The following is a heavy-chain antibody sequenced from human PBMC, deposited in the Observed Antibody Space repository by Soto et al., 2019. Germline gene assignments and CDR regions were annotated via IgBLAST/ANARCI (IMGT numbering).Heavy chain of an antibody. Sequence: GESLKISCKASAYNFAGYWLGWVRQMPGKGLELMGIIYPGDSDTRYSPSFQGQVTFSADKSISTAYVQWSSLKASDTAMYYCARSDFRGGSNFVIFDLWGQGALVTVSS. CDR1: AYNFAGYW. D-gene: IGHD1-26*01. CDR2: IYPGDSDT. V-gene: IGHV5-51*01. J-gene: IGHJ5*02. CDR3: ARSDFRGGSNFVIFDL.